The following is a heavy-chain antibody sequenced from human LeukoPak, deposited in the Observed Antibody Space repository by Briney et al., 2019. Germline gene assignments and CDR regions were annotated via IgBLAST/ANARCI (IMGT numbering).Heavy chain of an antibody. Sequence: GGSLRLSCAASGFTFSSYGMHWVRQAPGKGLEWVAFIRYDGSNKYYADSVKGRFTISRDNSKNTLYLQMNSLRAEDTAVYYCAKDSGSYWVDYYYLDVWGKGTTVTVSS. CDR3: AKDSGSYWVDYYYLDV. CDR2: IRYDGSNK. D-gene: IGHD1-26*01. J-gene: IGHJ6*03. V-gene: IGHV3-30*02. CDR1: GFTFSSYG.